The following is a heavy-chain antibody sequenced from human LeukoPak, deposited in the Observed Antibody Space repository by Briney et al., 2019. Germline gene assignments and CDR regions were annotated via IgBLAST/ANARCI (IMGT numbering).Heavy chain of an antibody. J-gene: IGHJ4*02. V-gene: IGHV1-69*04. CDR1: GGTFSSYA. D-gene: IGHD3-22*01. CDR2: IIPILGIA. CDR3: ARNYDSSGYYLRY. Sequence: GASVKVSCKASGGTFSSYAISWVRQAPGQGHEWMGRIIPILGIANYAQKFQGRVTITADKSTSTAYMELSSLRSEDTAVYYCARNYDSSGYYLRYWGQGTLVTVSS.